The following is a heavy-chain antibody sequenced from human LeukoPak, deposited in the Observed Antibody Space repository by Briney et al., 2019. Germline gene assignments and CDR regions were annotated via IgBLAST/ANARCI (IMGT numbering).Heavy chain of an antibody. CDR2: IYNSGST. Sequence: SETLSLTCTVSGGSISSYYWSWIRQPPGKGLEWIGYIYNSGSTNYNPSLKSRVTISLDTSKNQFSLKLSSVTPADTALYYRARAKPASSCYYPAQRYYLDYWGQGTLVTVSS. CDR3: ARAKPASSCYYPAQRYYLDY. D-gene: IGHD3-22*01. J-gene: IGHJ4*02. V-gene: IGHV4-59*01. CDR1: GGSISSYY.